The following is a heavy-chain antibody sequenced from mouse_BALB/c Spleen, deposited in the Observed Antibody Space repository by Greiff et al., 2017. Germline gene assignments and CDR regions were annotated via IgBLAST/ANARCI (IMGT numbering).Heavy chain of an antibody. CDR2: INPSTGYT. CDR3: ARDYYGSSDWYFDV. J-gene: IGHJ1*01. D-gene: IGHD1-1*01. V-gene: IGHV1-7*01. CDR1: GYTFTSYW. Sequence: QVHVKQSGAELAKPGASVKMSCKASGYTFTSYWMHWVKQRPGQGLEWIGYINPSTGYTEYNQKFKDKATLTADKSSSTAYMQLSSLTSEDSAVYYCARDYYGSSDWYFDVWGAGTTVTVSS.